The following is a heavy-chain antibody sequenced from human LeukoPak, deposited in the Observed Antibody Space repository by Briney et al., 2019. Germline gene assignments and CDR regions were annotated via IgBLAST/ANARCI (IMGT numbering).Heavy chain of an antibody. D-gene: IGHD7-27*01. Sequence: ASVKVSCKASGFTFTGHYMHWVRPAPRQGLEWMGWIHAGRCDTNYAQKFQGRFTMTRDTSINTLFMELSSLRSDDTAVYYCARDENWGPDYWGQGTLVTVSS. CDR1: GFTFTGHY. CDR2: IHAGRCDT. V-gene: IGHV1-2*02. J-gene: IGHJ4*02. CDR3: ARDENWGPDY.